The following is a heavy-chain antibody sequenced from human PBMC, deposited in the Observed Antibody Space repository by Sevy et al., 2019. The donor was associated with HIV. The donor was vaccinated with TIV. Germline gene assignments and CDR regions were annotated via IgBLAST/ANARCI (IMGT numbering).Heavy chain of an antibody. D-gene: IGHD5-12*01. CDR3: AREGYSGYDRAYYYYYGKDV. V-gene: IGHV3-53*01. J-gene: IGHJ6*02. Sequence: GGSLRLSCAASGFTVSSNYMSWVRQAPGKGLEWVSVIYSGGSTYYADSVKGRFTISRDNSKNTLYLQMNSLRAEDTAVYYCAREGYSGYDRAYYYYYGKDVWGQGTTVTVSS. CDR1: GFTVSSNY. CDR2: IYSGGST.